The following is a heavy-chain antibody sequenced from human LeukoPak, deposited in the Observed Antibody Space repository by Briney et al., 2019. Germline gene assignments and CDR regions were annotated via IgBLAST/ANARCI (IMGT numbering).Heavy chain of an antibody. V-gene: IGHV4-59*11. J-gene: IGHJ5*02. CDR2: IYYRGST. Sequence: SETLSFTCTVAGASISSHYWCWIRQSPGRRLEWIGDIYYRGSTTYNPSLKSRLSISLDTSRNQFSLNLSPVTGADTAVYYCAKREEGRFDPWGQRILVTVSS. D-gene: IGHD3-10*01. CDR1: GASISSHY. CDR3: AKREEGRFDP.